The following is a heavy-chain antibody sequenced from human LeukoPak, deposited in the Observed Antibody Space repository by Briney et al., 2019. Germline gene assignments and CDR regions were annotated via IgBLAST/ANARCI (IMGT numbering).Heavy chain of an antibody. J-gene: IGHJ5*02. CDR2: IGGSGGST. CDR3: AKGQDLVTS. V-gene: IGHV3-23*01. D-gene: IGHD2-15*01. Sequence: SCKASGGTFSSYGMSWVRQAPGKGLEWVSGIGGSGGSTYYADSVKGRFTISRDNSKNTLYLQMNSLRAEDTAVYYCAKGQDLVTSWGQGSLVTVSS. CDR1: GGTFSSYG.